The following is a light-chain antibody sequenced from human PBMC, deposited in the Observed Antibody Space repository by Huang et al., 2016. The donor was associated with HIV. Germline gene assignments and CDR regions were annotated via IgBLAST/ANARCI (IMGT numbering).Light chain of an antibody. CDR3: QQYHNWPPWT. CDR2: GAS. V-gene: IGKV3-15*01. CDR1: QSVATN. J-gene: IGKJ1*01. Sequence: DIVLAQSPATLSVSPGERAALSCRASQSVATNLAWFQQRPGQAPRRLISGASTRANGVSARFSGSGSGTDFTLTISSLQSEDSAVYYCQQYHNWPPWTFGQGTKVEIK.